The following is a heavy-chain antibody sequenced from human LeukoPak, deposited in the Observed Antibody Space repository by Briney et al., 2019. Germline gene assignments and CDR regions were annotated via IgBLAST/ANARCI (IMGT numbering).Heavy chain of an antibody. J-gene: IGHJ4*02. CDR1: GFTFSSYG. CDR3: TKDAPGDGYNRGDFDY. D-gene: IGHD5-24*01. CDR2: ISYDGSNK. V-gene: IGHV3-30*18. Sequence: GGSLRLSRAASGFTFSSYGMHWVRQAPGKGLEWVAVISYDGSNKYYADSVKGRFTISRDNSKNTLYLRMNSLRPEDTAVYYCTKDAPGDGYNRGDFDYWGQGTLSPSPQ.